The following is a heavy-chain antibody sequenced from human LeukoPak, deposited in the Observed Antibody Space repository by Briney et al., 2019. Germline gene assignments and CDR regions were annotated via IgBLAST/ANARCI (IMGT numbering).Heavy chain of an antibody. D-gene: IGHD3-22*01. J-gene: IGHJ4*02. CDR2: IKEDGSER. V-gene: IGHV3-7*01. CDR3: ASHRDYYDSSGLCAFDY. CDR1: GFTFRSYW. Sequence: GGSLRHSCAVSGFTFRSYWMSWVRQAPGKGLEWVANIKEDGSERYYVDSVKGRFTISRDNAKNSLYLQMNSLRAEDTAVYYCASHRDYYDSSGLCAFDYWGQGTLVTVSS.